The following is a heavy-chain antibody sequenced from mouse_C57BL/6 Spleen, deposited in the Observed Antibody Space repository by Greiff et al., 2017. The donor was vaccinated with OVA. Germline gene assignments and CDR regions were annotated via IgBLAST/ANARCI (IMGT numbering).Heavy chain of an antibody. D-gene: IGHD4-1*01. CDR3: ARGSNRALFAY. Sequence: EVQGVESGPGMVKPSQSLSLTCTVTGYSITSGYDWHWIRHFPGNKLEWMGYISYSGSTNYNPSLKSRISITHDTSKNHFFLKLNSVTTEDTATYYCARGSNRALFAYWGQGTLVTVSA. CDR1: GYSITSGYD. J-gene: IGHJ3*01. CDR2: ISYSGST. V-gene: IGHV3-1*01.